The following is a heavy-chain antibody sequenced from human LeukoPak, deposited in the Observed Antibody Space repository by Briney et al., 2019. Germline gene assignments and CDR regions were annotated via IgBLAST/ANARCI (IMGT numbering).Heavy chain of an antibody. V-gene: IGHV4-34*01. CDR1: GGSFSGYY. D-gene: IGHD4-23*01. CDR2: INHSGST. Sequence: PSETLSLTCAVYGGSFSGYYWSWIRQPPGKGLEWIGEINHSGSTNYNPSLKSRVTISVDTSKNQFSLKLSSVTAADTAVYYCARDDPDYGGNAASAFDIWGQGTMVTVSS. CDR3: ARDDPDYGGNAASAFDI. J-gene: IGHJ3*02.